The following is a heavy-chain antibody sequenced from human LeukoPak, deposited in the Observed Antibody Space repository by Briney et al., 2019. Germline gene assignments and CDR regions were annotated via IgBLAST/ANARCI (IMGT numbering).Heavy chain of an antibody. Sequence: GGSLRLSCAASGFTFSSYAMSWVRQAPGKGLEWVSSISGSGGTTYYADSVKGRFTISRDNSKNALYLQMNSLRPDDMAVYYCAKGNGKAAAGSVVDYWGQGTLVTVSS. CDR2: ISGSGGTT. V-gene: IGHV3-23*01. J-gene: IGHJ4*02. CDR3: AKGNGKAAAGSVVDY. CDR1: GFTFSSYA. D-gene: IGHD6-13*01.